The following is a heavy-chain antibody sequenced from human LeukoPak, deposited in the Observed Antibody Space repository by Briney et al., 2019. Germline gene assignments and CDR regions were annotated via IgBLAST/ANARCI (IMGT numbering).Heavy chain of an antibody. J-gene: IGHJ5*02. CDR3: ARGDLGYYDSSFDP. D-gene: IGHD3-22*01. CDR2: INWNGGST. Sequence: GGSLRLSCAASGFTFDDYGMSWVRQAPGKGLEWVSGINWNGGSTGYADSVKGRFTISRDNAKNSLYLQMNSLRAEDTAVYYCARGDLGYYDSSFDPWGQGTLVTVSS. CDR1: GFTFDDYG. V-gene: IGHV3-20*04.